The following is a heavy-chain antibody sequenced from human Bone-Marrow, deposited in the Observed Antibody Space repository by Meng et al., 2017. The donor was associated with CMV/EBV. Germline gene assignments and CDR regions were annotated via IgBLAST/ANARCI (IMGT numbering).Heavy chain of an antibody. CDR1: GFSLSTGGMC. J-gene: IGHJ4*02. CDR3: ARADRHSGNYEFNH. CDR2: IDWDDDK. D-gene: IGHD1-26*01. Sequence: SCPTLVKPTQTLTLACTFSGFSLSTGGMCVNWVRQPPGKALEWLAVIDWDDDKWYSTSLKTRLTISKDTSKNQVVLTMTKMDPVDTATYYCARADRHSGNYEFNHWGQGILVTVSS. V-gene: IGHV2-70*20.